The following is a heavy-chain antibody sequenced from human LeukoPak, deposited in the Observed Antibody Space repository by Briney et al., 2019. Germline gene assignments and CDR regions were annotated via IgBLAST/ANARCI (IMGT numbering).Heavy chain of an antibody. CDR3: ARESEYYDTSGYFLYYFDY. Sequence: GGSLRLSCAASGFTFSRFWMSWVRQAPGKGLEWVANIKQDGTEKYYLDSVKGRFAISRDISKNTLYLQMNSLRAEDTAVYYCARESEYYDTSGYFLYYFDYWGQGTLVTVSS. J-gene: IGHJ4*02. V-gene: IGHV3-7*01. CDR2: IKQDGTEK. D-gene: IGHD3-22*01. CDR1: GFTFSRFW.